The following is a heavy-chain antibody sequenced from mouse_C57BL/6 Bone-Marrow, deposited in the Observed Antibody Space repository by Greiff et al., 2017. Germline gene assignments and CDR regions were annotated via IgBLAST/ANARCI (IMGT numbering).Heavy chain of an antibody. V-gene: IGHV1-74*01. J-gene: IGHJ4*01. CDR3: AIPGDLTAYAMDY. CDR2: IHPSDSDT. Sequence: QVQLQQPGAELVKPGASVKVSCKASGYTFTSYWMHWVKQRPGQGLEWIGRIHPSDSDTNYNQKFKGKATLTVDKSSSTAYMQLSRLTSEDSAVYYCAIPGDLTAYAMDYWGQGTSVTVSS. CDR1: GYTFTSYW. D-gene: IGHD4-1*01.